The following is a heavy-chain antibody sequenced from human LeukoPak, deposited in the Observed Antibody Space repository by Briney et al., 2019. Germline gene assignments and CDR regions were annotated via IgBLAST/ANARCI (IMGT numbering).Heavy chain of an antibody. CDR1: GGSISSSSYY. D-gene: IGHD5-12*01. V-gene: IGHV4-39*01. Sequence: SETLSLTCTVSGGSISSSSYYWDWIRQPPGKGLEWIGNFYYTGSTYYNPSLKSRITISVDTSKNQFSLKLRSVTAADTAVYYCARHSRSGYGDYESAFDIWGQGTMVTVSS. CDR3: ARHSRSGYGDYESAFDI. CDR2: FYYTGST. J-gene: IGHJ3*02.